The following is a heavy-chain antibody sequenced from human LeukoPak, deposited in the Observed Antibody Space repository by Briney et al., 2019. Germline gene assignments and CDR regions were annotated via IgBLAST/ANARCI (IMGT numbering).Heavy chain of an antibody. V-gene: IGHV3-74*01. CDR1: GFTFSNYW. Sequence: GGSLRLSCAASGFTFSNYWMHWVRQAPGKGLVWVSRINSDGSGTSYADSVKGRFTISRDNSKNTLYLQMNSLRAADTAVYYCAKTRPQQWLAFDYWGQGTLVTVSS. CDR3: AKTRPQQWLAFDY. CDR2: INSDGSGT. J-gene: IGHJ4*02. D-gene: IGHD6-19*01.